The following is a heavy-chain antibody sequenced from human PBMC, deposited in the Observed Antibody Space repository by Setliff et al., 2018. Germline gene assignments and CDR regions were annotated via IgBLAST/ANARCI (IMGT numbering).Heavy chain of an antibody. D-gene: IGHD6-19*01. CDR2: IYFSGGT. V-gene: IGHV4-30-4*08. J-gene: IGHJ5*02. CDR1: GGSIDSGDYY. Sequence: PSETLSLTCTVSGGSIDSGDYYWNWIRQPPGKGLEWIGYIYFSGGTYYNPSLKSRVTLSLDTSKNQFSLKLNSVTAADTALYFCAREVAGTYHYFDPWGQGTLVTVS. CDR3: AREVAGTYHYFDP.